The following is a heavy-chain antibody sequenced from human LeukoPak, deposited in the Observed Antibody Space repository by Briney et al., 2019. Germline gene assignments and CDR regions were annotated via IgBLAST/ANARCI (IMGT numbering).Heavy chain of an antibody. J-gene: IGHJ4*02. V-gene: IGHV3-23*01. D-gene: IGHD6-6*01. Sequence: PGGSLRLSCAASGFTFSSYAMNWVRQAPGKGLEWVSGISDSGDRTYYADSVKGRFTISRDNAKNTLYLQMDSLRAEDTAVYYCARADDSSSGYFDYWGQGTLVTVSS. CDR3: ARADDSSSGYFDY. CDR2: ISDSGDRT. CDR1: GFTFSSYA.